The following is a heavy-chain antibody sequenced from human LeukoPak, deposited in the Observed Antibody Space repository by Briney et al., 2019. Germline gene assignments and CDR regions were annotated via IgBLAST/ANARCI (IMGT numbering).Heavy chain of an antibody. CDR1: GFTFSTYW. V-gene: IGHV3-7*03. Sequence: PGRSLRLSCAASGFTFSTYWMTRVRQAPGKGLEWVANIKQDGSDKYYMDSVKGRFTISRDNAKSSLYLQMNSLRAEDTAVYYCARHLYYDSGGYYYYFDYWGQGTLVTVSS. CDR2: IKQDGSDK. J-gene: IGHJ4*02. D-gene: IGHD3-22*01. CDR3: ARHLYYDSGGYYYYFDY.